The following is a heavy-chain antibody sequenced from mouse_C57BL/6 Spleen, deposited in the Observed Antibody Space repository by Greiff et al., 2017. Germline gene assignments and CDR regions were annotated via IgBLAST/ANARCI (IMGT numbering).Heavy chain of an antibody. V-gene: IGHV2-9*01. D-gene: IGHD2-4*01. CDR1: GFSLTSYG. J-gene: IGHJ4*01. CDR2: IWRGGST. CDR3: ARIYYEDYAMDY. Sequence: VKLMESGPGLVAPSQSLSITCTASGFSLTSYGVDWVRQPPGKGLEWLGVIWRGGSTNNNSALMSRLSISKDNSKSQVFLKMNSLQTADTAMYYCARIYYEDYAMDYWGQGTSVTVSS.